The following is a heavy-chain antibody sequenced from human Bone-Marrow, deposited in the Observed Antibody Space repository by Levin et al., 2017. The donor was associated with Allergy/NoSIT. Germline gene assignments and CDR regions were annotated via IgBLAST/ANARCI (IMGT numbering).Heavy chain of an antibody. CDR3: SKEDWSDGPGLYFNY. V-gene: IGHV3-23*05. Sequence: PGGSLRLSCVGSGFTFNIEAMSWVRQTPGKALEWVASSGSSTLYADSVRGRFTISRDDSKNTLFLQMDSLRVEDTAVYYCSKEDWSDGPGLYFNYWGQGSLVTVSS. J-gene: IGHJ4*02. CDR1: GFTFNIEA. CDR2: SGSST. D-gene: IGHD1-1*01.